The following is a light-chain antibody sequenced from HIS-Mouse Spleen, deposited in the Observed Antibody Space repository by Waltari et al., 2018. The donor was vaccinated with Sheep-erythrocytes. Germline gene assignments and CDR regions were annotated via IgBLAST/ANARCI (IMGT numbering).Light chain of an antibody. CDR2: QDS. V-gene: IGLV3-1*01. CDR3: QAWDSSTAV. CDR1: KLGDKY. J-gene: IGLJ2*01. Sequence: SYELTQPPSVSVSPGQTASITCSGAKLGDKYACWYQQKPGQSPVLDIYQDSKRPSGIPERFSGSNSGNTATLTISGTQAMDEADYYCQAWDSSTAVFGGGTKLTVL.